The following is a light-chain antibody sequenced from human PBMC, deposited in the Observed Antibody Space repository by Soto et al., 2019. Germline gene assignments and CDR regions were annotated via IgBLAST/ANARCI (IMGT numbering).Light chain of an antibody. J-gene: IGKJ4*01. V-gene: IGKV1-16*02. CDR2: AAS. CDR3: QQYNSYLLT. CDR1: QDIDNY. Sequence: HLPHSPSSLSASLGHILTITWRASQDIDNYLAWFQQKPGKAPKSLIYAASTLQSGVPSNFSGSGSGTHFTLIITGLQPEDFATYYCQQYNSYLLTFGGGTKVDIK.